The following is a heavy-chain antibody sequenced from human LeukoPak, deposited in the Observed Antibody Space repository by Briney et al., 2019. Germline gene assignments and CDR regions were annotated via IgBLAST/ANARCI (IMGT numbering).Heavy chain of an antibody. CDR3: ARDSGGGFGWWDSYGVFDY. J-gene: IGHJ4*02. D-gene: IGHD5-18*01. V-gene: IGHV4-59*01. CDR1: GGSISSYY. Sequence: SETLSLTCTVSGGSISSYYWSWIRQPPGKGLEWIGYIYYSGSTNYNPPLKSRVTISVDKSKNQFSLKLSSVTAADTAVYYCARDSGGGFGWWDSYGVFDYWGQGTLVTVSS. CDR2: IYYSGST.